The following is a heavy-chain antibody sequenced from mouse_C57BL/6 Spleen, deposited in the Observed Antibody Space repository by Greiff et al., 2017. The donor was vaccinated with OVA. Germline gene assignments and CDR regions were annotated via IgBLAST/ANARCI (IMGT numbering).Heavy chain of an antibody. CDR1: GYAFSSSW. J-gene: IGHJ4*01. Sequence: VKLMESGPELVKPGASVKISCKASGYAFSSSWMNWVKQRPGKGLEWIGRIYPGDGDTNYNGKFKGKATLTADKSSSTAYMQLSSLTSEDSAVYFCARPGRSYGYAMDYWGQGTSVTVSS. CDR2: IYPGDGDT. V-gene: IGHV1-82*01. CDR3: ARPGRSYGYAMDY. D-gene: IGHD1-1*01.